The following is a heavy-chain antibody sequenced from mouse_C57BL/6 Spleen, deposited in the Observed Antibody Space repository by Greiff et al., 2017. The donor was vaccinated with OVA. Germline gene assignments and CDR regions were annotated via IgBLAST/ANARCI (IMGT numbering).Heavy chain of an antibody. CDR2: INPSNGGT. V-gene: IGHV1-53*01. CDR3: VYGSSSNWYFDV. J-gene: IGHJ1*03. D-gene: IGHD1-1*01. CDR1: GYTFTSYW. Sequence: QVQLQQPGTELVKPGASVKLSCKASGYTFTSYWMHWVKQRPGQGLEWIGNINPSNGGTNYNEKFKSKATLTVDKSSSTAYMQLSSLTSEDSAVYDWVYGSSSNWYFDVWGTGTTVTVSS.